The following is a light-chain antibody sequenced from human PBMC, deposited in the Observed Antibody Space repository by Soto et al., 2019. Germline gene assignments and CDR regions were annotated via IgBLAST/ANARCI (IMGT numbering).Light chain of an antibody. J-gene: IGLJ1*01. CDR2: EVS. V-gene: IGLV2-8*01. CDR1: SSDVGSYNY. Sequence: QSVLTQPPSASGSPGQSVTISCTGTSSDVGSYNYVSWYQQHPGKAPKLMIYEVSKRPSGVPDRFSASKAGNTASLTVSGLQAEDEADYYCSSYAGSNNYVFGTGTKLTVL. CDR3: SSYAGSNNYV.